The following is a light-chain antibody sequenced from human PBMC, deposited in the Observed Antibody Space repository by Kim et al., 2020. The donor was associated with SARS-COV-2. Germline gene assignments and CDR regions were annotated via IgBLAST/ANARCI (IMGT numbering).Light chain of an antibody. CDR2: DVS. V-gene: IGLV2-14*03. Sequence: QSALTQPASVSGSPGQSITISCTGTSSDIGGYNYVSWYQQHPGKAPKLMIFDVSNRPSGVSNRFSGSKSGNTVSLTISGLQAEDEADYYCSSYTNKNMLVVFGGGTQLTVL. CDR1: SSDIGGYNY. CDR3: SSYTNKNMLVV. J-gene: IGLJ3*02.